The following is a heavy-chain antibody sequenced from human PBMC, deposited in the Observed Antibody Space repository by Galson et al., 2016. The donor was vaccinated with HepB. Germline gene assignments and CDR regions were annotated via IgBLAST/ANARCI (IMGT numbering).Heavy chain of an antibody. Sequence: SLRPSCAASGFTFSASTMNWVRQTPEKGLEWVSYINAPSDAIYYADSVKGRFTISRDNSKNTLYLQMNSLRYEDTAVYYCAEAATPVFYYHGMDVWGQGTTVNVSS. CDR3: AEAATPVFYYHGMDV. CDR1: GFTFSAST. CDR2: INAPSDAI. J-gene: IGHJ6*02. V-gene: IGHV3-48*02.